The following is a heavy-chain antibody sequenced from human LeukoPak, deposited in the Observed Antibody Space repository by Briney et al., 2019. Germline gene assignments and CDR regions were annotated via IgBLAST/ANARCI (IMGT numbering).Heavy chain of an antibody. Sequence: EASVKVSCKASGYTFTVYYMHWVRQAPGQGLEWMGWINPNSGGTNYAQKFQGRVTMTRDTSISTAYMELSRLRSDDTAVYYCARDTGSELPGIAAELFFDYWGQGTLVTVSS. V-gene: IGHV1-2*02. CDR2: INPNSGGT. J-gene: IGHJ4*02. D-gene: IGHD6-13*01. CDR3: ARDTGSELPGIAAELFFDY. CDR1: GYTFTVYY.